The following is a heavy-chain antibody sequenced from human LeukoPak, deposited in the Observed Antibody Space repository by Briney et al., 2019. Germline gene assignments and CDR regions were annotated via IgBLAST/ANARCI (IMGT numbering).Heavy chain of an antibody. J-gene: IGHJ4*02. V-gene: IGHV1-69*04. CDR1: GGTFSSYA. CDR2: IIPILGIA. Sequence: VASVKVSCKASGGTFSSYAISWVRQAPGQGLEWMGRIIPILGIANHAQKFQGRVTITADKSTSTAYMELSSLRSEDTAVYYCASFSYGGNSYYFDYWGQGTLVTVSS. D-gene: IGHD4-17*01. CDR3: ASFSYGGNSYYFDY.